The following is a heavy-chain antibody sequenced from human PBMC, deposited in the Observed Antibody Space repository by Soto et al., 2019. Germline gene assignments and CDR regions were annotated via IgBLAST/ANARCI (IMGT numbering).Heavy chain of an antibody. V-gene: IGHV3-66*01. D-gene: IGHD6-19*01. J-gene: IGHJ2*01. CDR1: GFTVSSNY. CDR3: ARVPSGFLAYWYFDL. Sequence: GGSLRLSCAASGFTVSSNYMSWVRQAPGKGLEWVSVIYSGGSTYYADSVKGRFTISRDNSKNTLYLQMNSLRAEDTAVYYCARVPSGFLAYWYFDLWGRGTLVTVSS. CDR2: IYSGGST.